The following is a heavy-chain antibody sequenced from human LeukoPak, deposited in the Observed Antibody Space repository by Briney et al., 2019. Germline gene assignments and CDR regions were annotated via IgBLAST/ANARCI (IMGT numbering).Heavy chain of an antibody. Sequence: GGSLRLSCAASGFTFSSYGMHWVRQAPGKGLEWVAVISYDGSNKYYADSVKGRFTISRDNSKNTLYLQMNSLRAEDTAVYYCARDAFSIAVAGTFDYWGQGTLVTVSS. CDR3: ARDAFSIAVAGTFDY. CDR2: ISYDGSNK. J-gene: IGHJ4*02. V-gene: IGHV3-30*03. D-gene: IGHD6-19*01. CDR1: GFTFSSYG.